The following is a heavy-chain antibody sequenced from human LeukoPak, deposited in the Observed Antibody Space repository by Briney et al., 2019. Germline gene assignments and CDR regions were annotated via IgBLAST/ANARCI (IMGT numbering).Heavy chain of an antibody. Sequence: SETLSLTCAVYGGSFSGYYWSWIRQPPGKGLEWIGEINHSGSTNYNPSLKSRVTISVDTSKNQFSLKLSSVTAADTAVYYCARATYYDFWSGYSPNPYYYYGMDVWGQGTTVTVSS. CDR2: INHSGST. CDR1: GGSFSGYY. V-gene: IGHV4-34*01. J-gene: IGHJ6*02. D-gene: IGHD3-3*01. CDR3: ARATYYDFWSGYSPNPYYYYGMDV.